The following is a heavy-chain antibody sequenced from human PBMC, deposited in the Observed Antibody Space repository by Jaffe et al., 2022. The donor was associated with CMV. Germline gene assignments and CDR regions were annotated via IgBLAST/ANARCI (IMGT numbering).Heavy chain of an antibody. CDR3: AKDSHLVSPFGLYSSGWYREGYFHH. CDR2: ISYDGSNK. D-gene: IGHD6-19*01. J-gene: IGHJ1*01. CDR1: GFTFSSYG. Sequence: QVHLVESGGGVVQPGRSLRLSCAASGFTFSSYGMHWVRQAPGKGLEWVALISYDGSNKYYGDSVKGRFTISRDNSKNTLYLQMNSLRAEDTAVYYCAKDSHLVSPFGLYSSGWYREGYFHHWGQGTLVTVSS. V-gene: IGHV3-30*18.